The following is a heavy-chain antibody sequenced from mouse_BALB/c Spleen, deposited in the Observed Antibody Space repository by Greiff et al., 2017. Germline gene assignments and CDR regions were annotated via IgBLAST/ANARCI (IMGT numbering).Heavy chain of an antibody. CDR3: ARRPRANWDYYAMDY. Sequence: EVQVVESGGDLVKPGGSLKLSCAASGFTFSSYGMSWVRQTPDKRLEWVATISSGGSYTYYPDSVKGRFTISRDNAKNTLYLQMSSLKSEDTAMYYCARRPRANWDYYAMDYWGQGTSVTVSS. CDR2: ISSGGSYT. D-gene: IGHD4-1*01. J-gene: IGHJ4*01. V-gene: IGHV5-6*01. CDR1: GFTFSSYG.